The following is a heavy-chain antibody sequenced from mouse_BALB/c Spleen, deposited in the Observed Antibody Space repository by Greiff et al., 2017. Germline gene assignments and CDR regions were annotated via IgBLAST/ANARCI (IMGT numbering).Heavy chain of an antibody. D-gene: IGHD1-1*01. CDR1: GYTFTSYV. CDR3: AREGYYYGSSWDAMDY. V-gene: IGHV1-14*01. J-gene: IGHJ4*01. CDR2: INPYNDGT. Sequence: VQLQQSGPELVKPGASVKMSCKASGYTFTSYVMHWVKQKPGQGLEWIGYINPYNDGTKYNEKFKGKATLTSDKSSSTAYMELSSLTSEDSAVYYCAREGYYYGSSWDAMDYWGQGTSVTVSS.